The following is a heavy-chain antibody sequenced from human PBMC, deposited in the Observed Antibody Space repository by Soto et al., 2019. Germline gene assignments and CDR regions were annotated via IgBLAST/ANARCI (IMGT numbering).Heavy chain of an antibody. CDR1: GGSISSGGYY. V-gene: IGHV4-31*03. CDR2: IYYSGST. Sequence: SETLSLTCTVSGGSISSGGYYWSWIRQHPGKGLEWIGYIYYSGSTYYNPSLKSRVTISVDTSKNQFSLKLSSVTAADTAVYYCARRNYYDSSGDNWGQGTLVTVSS. J-gene: IGHJ4*02. CDR3: ARRNYYDSSGDN. D-gene: IGHD3-22*01.